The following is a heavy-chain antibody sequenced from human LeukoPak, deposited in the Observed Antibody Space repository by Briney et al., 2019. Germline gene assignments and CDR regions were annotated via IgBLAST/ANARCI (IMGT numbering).Heavy chain of an antibody. V-gene: IGHV1-18*01. CDR1: GYTFTSYG. CDR3: ARVAWGNYYDSSGYYGYFDY. CDR2: ISAYNGNT. J-gene: IGHJ4*02. D-gene: IGHD3-22*01. Sequence: ASVKVSCKASGYTFTSYGISWVRQAPGQGLEWMGWISAYNGNTNYAQKLQGRVTVTTDTSTSTAYMELRSLRSDDTAVYYCARVAWGNYYDSSGYYGYFDYWGQGTLVTVSS.